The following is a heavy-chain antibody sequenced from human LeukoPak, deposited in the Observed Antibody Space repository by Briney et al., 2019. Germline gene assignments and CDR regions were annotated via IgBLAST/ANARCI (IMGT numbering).Heavy chain of an antibody. Sequence: GSLRLSCAASGFTFSSYAMSWVRQAPGKGLEWVSSIGGSGGTTNYADSVKGRFTISRDNSKNTLYLQMNSLRAEDTAVYYCAKDYGDTRLNYFDPWGQGTLVTVSS. CDR3: AKDYGDTRLNYFDP. J-gene: IGHJ5*02. D-gene: IGHD4-17*01. CDR2: IGGSGGTT. V-gene: IGHV3-23*01. CDR1: GFTFSSYA.